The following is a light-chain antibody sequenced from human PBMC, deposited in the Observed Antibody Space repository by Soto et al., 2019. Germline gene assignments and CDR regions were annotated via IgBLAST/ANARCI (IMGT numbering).Light chain of an antibody. CDR3: QQLITYPQT. Sequence: DIQLTQSPSFLSASVGDRVTMTCRASLGVSTYLAWYQQKPGKAPKLLIYGASTLQSGVPSRFSGSGSGTEFALAISSLQPEDFATYYCQQLITYPQTFGQGTKVEIK. CDR1: LGVSTY. CDR2: GAS. J-gene: IGKJ1*01. V-gene: IGKV1-9*01.